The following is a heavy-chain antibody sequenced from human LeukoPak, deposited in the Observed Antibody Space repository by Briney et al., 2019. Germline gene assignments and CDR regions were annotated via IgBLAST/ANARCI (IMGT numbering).Heavy chain of an antibody. CDR2: INEDGSET. Sequence: GGSLRLSCGASGFMFNDYWMSWVRQAPGKGLEWVANINEDGSETDYVDSAKGRFSISRDNAKNSVYLQMDSLRGDDAGVYYCARGNPNRNALDLWGQGTMVTISS. CDR3: ARGNPNRNALDL. CDR1: GFMFNDYW. V-gene: IGHV3-7*01. D-gene: IGHD1-14*01. J-gene: IGHJ3*01.